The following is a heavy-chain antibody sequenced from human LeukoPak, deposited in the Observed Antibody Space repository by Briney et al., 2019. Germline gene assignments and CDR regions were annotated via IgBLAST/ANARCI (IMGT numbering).Heavy chain of an antibody. J-gene: IGHJ4*02. CDR1: GYTFTGYY. CDR2: INPNSGGT. D-gene: IGHD2-2*02. CDR3: ARDYGGFCTSDNCYRTIFDY. Sequence: GASVKVSCKASGYTFTGYYMHWVRQAPGQGLEWMGWINPNSGGTNYAQKFQGRVTMTRDTSISTAYMDLSSLRSGDTAVYYCARDYGGFCTSDNCYRTIFDYWGQGTLVTVSS. V-gene: IGHV1-2*02.